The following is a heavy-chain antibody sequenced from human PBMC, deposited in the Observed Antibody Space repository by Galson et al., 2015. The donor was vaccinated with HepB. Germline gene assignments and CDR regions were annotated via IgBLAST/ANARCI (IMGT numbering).Heavy chain of an antibody. CDR1: GGSLSDFY. D-gene: IGHD3-16*02. J-gene: IGHJ4*02. V-gene: IGHV4-34*01. CDR3: ARVGVSKFGGALVVPYYFDY. Sequence: SETLSLTCAVYGGSLSDFYWTWIRQPPGKGLEWIGEIKHTGTTNYQPSLKSRVTISVDTSKNEFSLRLSSLTAADTAVYYCARVGVSKFGGALVVPYYFDYWGQGTLVIVSS. CDR2: IKHTGTT.